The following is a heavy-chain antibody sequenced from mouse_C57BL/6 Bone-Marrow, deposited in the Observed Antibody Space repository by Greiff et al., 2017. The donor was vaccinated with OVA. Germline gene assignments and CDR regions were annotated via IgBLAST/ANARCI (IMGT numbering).Heavy chain of an antibody. CDR1: GYTFTSYW. D-gene: IGHD1-1*01. CDR2: IYPGSGST. Sequence: VQLQQPGAELVKPGASVKMSCKASGYTFTSYWITWVKQRPGQGLEWIGDIYPGSGSTNYNEKFKSKATLTVDTSSSTAYMQLSSLTSEDSAVYDGARRYYGSSYWYFDVWGTGTTVTVSS. J-gene: IGHJ1*03. CDR3: ARRYYGSSYWYFDV. V-gene: IGHV1-55*01.